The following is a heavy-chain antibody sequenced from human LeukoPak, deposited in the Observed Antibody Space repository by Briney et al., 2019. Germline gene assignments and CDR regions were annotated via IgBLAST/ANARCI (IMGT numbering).Heavy chain of an antibody. CDR3: ARAVGYSGFSDY. J-gene: IGHJ4*02. CDR1: GFTFSSYE. CDR2: ISSGGSTI. Sequence: GGSLRLSCAASGFTFSSYEMNWVRQAPGKGLEWDSYISSGGSTIYYADSVRGRFTLSRDNAKNSLYLQMNSLRAEDTAVYYCARAVGYSGFSDYWGQGTLVTVSS. D-gene: IGHD5-12*01. V-gene: IGHV3-48*03.